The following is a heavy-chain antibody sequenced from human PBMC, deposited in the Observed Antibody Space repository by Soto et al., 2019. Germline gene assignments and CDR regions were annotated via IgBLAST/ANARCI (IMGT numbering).Heavy chain of an antibody. CDR2: IYYSGST. D-gene: IGHD3-22*01. CDR3: ARVHERSGGTPGHDAFAS. Sequence: PSETLSLTCTVSGCSISSYYWSWIRQPPGKGLEWIGYIYYSGSTNYNPSLKSRVTISVDTSKNQFSLKLSSVTAADTAVYYCARVHERSGGTPGHDAFASCGQVTMVTVSS. V-gene: IGHV4-59*01. CDR1: GCSISSYY. J-gene: IGHJ3*02.